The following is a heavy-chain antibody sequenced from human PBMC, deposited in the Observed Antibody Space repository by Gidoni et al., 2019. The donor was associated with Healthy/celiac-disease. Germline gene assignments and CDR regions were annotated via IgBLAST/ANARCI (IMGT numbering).Heavy chain of an antibody. Sequence: QVQLVQSGAEVKKPGSSVKVSCKASGGTFSSYAISWVRPAPGQGLEWMGGVIPIFGTANYAQKFQGRVTITADESTSTAYMELSSLRSEDTAVYYCAREGLLWFGELTRSGYFDYWGQGTLVTVSS. CDR2: VIPIFGTA. CDR1: GGTFSSYA. CDR3: AREGLLWFGELTRSGYFDY. V-gene: IGHV1-69*01. J-gene: IGHJ4*02. D-gene: IGHD3-10*01.